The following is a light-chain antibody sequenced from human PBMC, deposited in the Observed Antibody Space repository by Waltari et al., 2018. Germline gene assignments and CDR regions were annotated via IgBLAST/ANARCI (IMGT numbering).Light chain of an antibody. Sequence: QSALTQLPSASGPPGQSVTISSPGPSSDVGAYNYVSWYQQHPGKAPKLMVYEVSNRPSGVHDRFSGSKSGNTASLTVSGLQAEDEADYFCSSYAGSKYVFGTGTKLTVL. CDR2: EVS. J-gene: IGLJ1*01. CDR3: SSYAGSKYV. V-gene: IGLV2-8*01. CDR1: SSDVGAYNY.